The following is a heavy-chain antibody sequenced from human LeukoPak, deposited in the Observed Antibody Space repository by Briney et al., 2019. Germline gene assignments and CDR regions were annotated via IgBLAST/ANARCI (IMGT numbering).Heavy chain of an antibody. Sequence: GGSLRLSCAASGFTFSSYWMYWVRQAPGKGLVWVSRINNDGSSTRYADSVKGRFTISRDNSKNTLYLQMNSLRAEDTAVYYCAKSGLNRFDYWGQGTLVTVSS. V-gene: IGHV3-74*01. D-gene: IGHD2-15*01. CDR3: AKSGLNRFDY. J-gene: IGHJ4*02. CDR2: INNDGSST. CDR1: GFTFSSYW.